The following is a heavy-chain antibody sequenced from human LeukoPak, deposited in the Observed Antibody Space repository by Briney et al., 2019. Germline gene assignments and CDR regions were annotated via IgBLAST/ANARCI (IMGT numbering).Heavy chain of an antibody. V-gene: IGHV1-18*01. Sequence: GASVKVSCKASGYTFTSYGISWVRQAPGQGLEWMGWISAYNGNTNYAQKLQGRVTMTTDTSTSTAYMELRSLRSDDTAVYYCVREVTIFGVVPPELGAFDIWGQGTMVTVSS. CDR1: GYTFTSYG. CDR2: ISAYNGNT. D-gene: IGHD3-3*01. J-gene: IGHJ3*02. CDR3: VREVTIFGVVPPELGAFDI.